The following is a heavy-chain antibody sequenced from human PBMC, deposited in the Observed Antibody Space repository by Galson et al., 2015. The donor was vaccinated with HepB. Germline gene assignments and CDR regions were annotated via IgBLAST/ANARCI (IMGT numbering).Heavy chain of an antibody. CDR2: IKSKTDGGTT. CDR3: TTDIVVVPAATPRDY. V-gene: IGHV3-15*07. J-gene: IGHJ4*02. CDR1: GFTFSNAW. D-gene: IGHD2-2*01. Sequence: SLRLSCAASGFTFSNAWMNWVRQAPGKGLEWVGRIKSKTDGGTTDYAAPVKGRFTISRDDSKNTLYLQMNSLKTEDTAVYYCTTDIVVVPAATPRDYWGQGTLVTVSS.